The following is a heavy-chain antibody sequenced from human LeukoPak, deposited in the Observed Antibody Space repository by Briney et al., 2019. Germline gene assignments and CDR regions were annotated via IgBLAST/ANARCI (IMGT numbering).Heavy chain of an antibody. D-gene: IGHD3-10*01. CDR1: GYTFTSYD. Sequence: GASVKVSCKASGYTFTSYDINWVRQATGQGLEWMGWMNPNSGNTGYAQKFQGRVTMTRNTSISTAYMELSSLRSEDTAVYYCARGSNVVRGVINRGMDVWGQGTTVTVSS. J-gene: IGHJ6*02. CDR3: ARGSNVVRGVINRGMDV. CDR2: MNPNSGNT. V-gene: IGHV1-8*01.